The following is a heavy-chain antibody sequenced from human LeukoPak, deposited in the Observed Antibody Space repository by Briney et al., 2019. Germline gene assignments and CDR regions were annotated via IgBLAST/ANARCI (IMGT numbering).Heavy chain of an antibody. V-gene: IGHV4-59*08. Sequence: SETLSLTCTVSGDSITTYYWSWIRQPPGKGLEWIGYVYYNGSPNYNPSLKGRLTISIHTSKNQFSLQLSSVTATDTAVYYCARHGSGWSFDCWGQGNLVTVSS. J-gene: IGHJ4*02. CDR1: GDSITTYY. CDR2: VYYNGSP. D-gene: IGHD6-19*01. CDR3: ARHGSGWSFDC.